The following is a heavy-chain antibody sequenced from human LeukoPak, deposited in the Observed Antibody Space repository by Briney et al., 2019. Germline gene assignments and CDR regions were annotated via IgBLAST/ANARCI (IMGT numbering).Heavy chain of an antibody. CDR2: IYSGGST. CDR1: GFTVSSNY. J-gene: IGHJ4*02. D-gene: IGHD3-3*01. CDR3: ARDWGGSWAIEY. V-gene: IGHV3-53*01. Sequence: GGSLRLSCAASGFTVSSNYMSWVRQAPGKGLEWVSVIYSGGSTYYADSVKGRFTISRDNAKNSLYLQMNSLRAEDTAVYYCARDWGGSWAIEYWGQGTLVIVSS.